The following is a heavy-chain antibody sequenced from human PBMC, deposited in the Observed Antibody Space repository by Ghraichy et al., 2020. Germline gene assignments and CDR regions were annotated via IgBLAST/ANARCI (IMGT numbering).Heavy chain of an antibody. CDR3: ARRKQLVLDP. D-gene: IGHD6-13*01. J-gene: IGHJ5*02. CDR1: GGSISSYY. Sequence: SETLSLTCTVSGGSISSYYWSWIRQPPGKGLEWIGYIYYSGSTNYNPSLKSRVTISVDTSKNQFSLKLSSVTAADTAVYYCARRKQLVLDPWGQGTLVTVSS. V-gene: IGHV4-59*08. CDR2: IYYSGST.